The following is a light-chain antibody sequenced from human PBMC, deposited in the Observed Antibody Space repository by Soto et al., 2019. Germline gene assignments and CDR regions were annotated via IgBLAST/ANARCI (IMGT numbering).Light chain of an antibody. CDR1: QSVSSY. CDR2: DAS. CDR3: QQRSNWPRGLT. Sequence: EIVLTQSPATLSLSPGERATLSCRASQSVSSYLAWYQQKPGQAPRLLIYDASNRATGIPARFSGSGSGTDLPLTISSLEPEDFAVYYCQQRSNWPRGLTFGGGTKVEIK. J-gene: IGKJ4*01. V-gene: IGKV3-11*01.